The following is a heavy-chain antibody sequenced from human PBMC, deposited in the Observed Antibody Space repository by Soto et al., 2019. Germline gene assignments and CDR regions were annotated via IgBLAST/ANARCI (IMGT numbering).Heavy chain of an antibody. CDR3: ARHDGGSSYLNWFDP. J-gene: IGHJ5*02. CDR2: IDPSDSYT. Sequence: PGESLQISCKGSGYSFTSYWISWVRQPPGKGLEWMGRIDPSDSYTNYSPSFQGHVTISADKSISTAYLQWSSLKASDTAMYYCARHDGGSSYLNWFDPWGQGTLVTVSS. V-gene: IGHV5-10-1*01. D-gene: IGHD6-13*01. CDR1: GYSFTSYW.